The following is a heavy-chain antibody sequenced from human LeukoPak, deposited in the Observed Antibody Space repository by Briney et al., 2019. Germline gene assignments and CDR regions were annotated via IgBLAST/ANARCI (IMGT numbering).Heavy chain of an antibody. V-gene: IGHV3-30*02. CDR3: AKGSGRYSSSPGGLGFDY. CDR1: GFTFSSYG. Sequence: SGGSLRLSCAASGFTFSSYGMHWVRQAPGKGLEWVAFIRYDGSNKYYADSVKGRFTISRDNSKNTLYLQMNSLRAEDTAVYYCAKGSGRYSSSPGGLGFDYWGQGTLVTVSS. CDR2: IRYDGSNK. D-gene: IGHD6-13*01. J-gene: IGHJ4*02.